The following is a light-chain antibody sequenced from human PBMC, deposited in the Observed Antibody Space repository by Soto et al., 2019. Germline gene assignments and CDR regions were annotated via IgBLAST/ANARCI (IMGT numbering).Light chain of an antibody. V-gene: IGLV1-40*01. CDR2: GNS. Sequence: QAVVTQPPSVSGAPGQRVTISGTGSSSNIGAGYDVHWYQQLPGTAPKLLIYGNSNRPSGVPDRFSGSKSGTSASLAITGLQAEDEADYYCQSYDSSLSVYVVFGGGTKLTVL. CDR1: SSNIGAGYD. CDR3: QSYDSSLSVYVV. J-gene: IGLJ2*01.